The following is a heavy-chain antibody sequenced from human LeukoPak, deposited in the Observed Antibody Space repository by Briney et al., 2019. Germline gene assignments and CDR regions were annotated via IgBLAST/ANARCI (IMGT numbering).Heavy chain of an antibody. J-gene: IGHJ6*02. CDR2: IIPILGIA. Sequence: SVKVSCTASGGTFSSYAISWVRQAPGQGLEWMGRIIPILGIANYAQKFQGRVTITADKSTSTAYMELSSLRSEDTAVYYCARDVGQWPHPTRLGMDVWGQGTTVTVSS. V-gene: IGHV1-69*04. D-gene: IGHD6-19*01. CDR1: GGTFSSYA. CDR3: ARDVGQWPHPTRLGMDV.